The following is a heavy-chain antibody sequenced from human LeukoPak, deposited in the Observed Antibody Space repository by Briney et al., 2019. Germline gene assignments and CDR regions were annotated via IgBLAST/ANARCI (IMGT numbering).Heavy chain of an antibody. CDR2: MNPNSGNT. V-gene: IGHV1-8*03. D-gene: IGHD6-6*01. J-gene: IGHJ4*02. CDR1: GYTFTSYD. CDR3: ARGIAYSRSPTYDY. Sequence: ASVKVSCKASGYTFTSYDINWVRQATGQGLEWMGWMNPNSGNTGYAQKFQGRVTIIRSTSISTAYMELSSLRSEDTAVYYCARGIAYSRSPTYDYWGQGTLVTVSS.